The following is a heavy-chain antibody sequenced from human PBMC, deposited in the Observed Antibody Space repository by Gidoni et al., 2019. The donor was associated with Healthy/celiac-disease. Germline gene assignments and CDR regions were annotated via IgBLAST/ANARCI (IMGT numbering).Heavy chain of an antibody. CDR2: ISGSGGST. D-gene: IGHD6-19*01. J-gene: IGHJ2*01. CDR1: GFTFNSYA. Sequence: EVQLLESGGGLVQPGGSLRLSCAASGFTFNSYAMSWVRQAPGKGLEWVSAISGSGGSTYYADSVKGRFTISRDNSKNTLYLQMNSLRAEDTAVYYCAKERSSGWYGISWYFDLWGRGTLVTVSS. V-gene: IGHV3-23*01. CDR3: AKERSSGWYGISWYFDL.